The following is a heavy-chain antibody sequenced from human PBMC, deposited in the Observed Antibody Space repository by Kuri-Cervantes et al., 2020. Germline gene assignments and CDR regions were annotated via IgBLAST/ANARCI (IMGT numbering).Heavy chain of an antibody. J-gene: IGHJ4*02. CDR2: ISSSSSTI. V-gene: IGHV3-48*02. CDR3: ARADILTGCSFDY. CDR1: GFTFSSYS. Sequence: GESLKISCAASGFTFSSYSMNWVRQAPGKGLEWVSYISSSSSTIYYADSVKGRFTISRDNAKNSLYLQMNSLRDEDTAVYYCARADILTGCSFDYWGQGTLVTVSS. D-gene: IGHD3-9*01.